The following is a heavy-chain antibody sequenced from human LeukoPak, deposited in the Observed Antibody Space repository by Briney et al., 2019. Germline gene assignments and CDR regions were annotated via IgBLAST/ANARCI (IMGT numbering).Heavy chain of an antibody. V-gene: IGHV3-23*01. Sequence: GGSLRLSCAASGFTISSYAXCXVXQAPGXXXXWVSTISCXGHSAYYADSVXGRFTISRDNSKRPTYLQMCSRTLEPTQAYSGATASSIHYYSLTPFEYGGQGTVVTVSS. CDR1: GFTISSYA. CDR2: ISCXGHSA. CDR3: ATASSIHYYSLTPFEY. J-gene: IGHJ4*02. D-gene: IGHD3-9*01.